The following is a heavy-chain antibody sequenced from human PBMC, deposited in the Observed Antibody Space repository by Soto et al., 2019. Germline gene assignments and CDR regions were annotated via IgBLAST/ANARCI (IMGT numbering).Heavy chain of an antibody. CDR2: INPGESGP. CDR3: ARLSGGFNYEYPSGYYQHAMDV. D-gene: IGHD5-18*01. V-gene: IGHV5-51*01. CDR1: GVNCRDFV. Sequence: ISGRDSGVNCRDFVVGWMRKMPGKGLERMGIINPGESGPRYSPSFQGQVTISADRSISTAYLQWSSLKASDTAIYYCARLSGGFNYEYPSGYYQHAMDVWGQGTTVTVSS. J-gene: IGHJ6*01.